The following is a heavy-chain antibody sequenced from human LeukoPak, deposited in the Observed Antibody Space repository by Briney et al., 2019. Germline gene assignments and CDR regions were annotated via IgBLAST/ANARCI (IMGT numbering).Heavy chain of an antibody. CDR1: GYTLTELS. CDR2: FDPKDGET. V-gene: IGHV1-24*01. CDR3: ATDESGSYSFDY. D-gene: IGHD1-26*01. J-gene: IGHJ4*02. Sequence: GASVKVSCKVSGYTLTELSMHWVRQAPGKGLEWMGGFDPKDGETIYAQKFQGRVTMTEDTSTDTAYMELSSLRSEDTAVYYCATDESGSYSFDYWGQGTLVTVSS.